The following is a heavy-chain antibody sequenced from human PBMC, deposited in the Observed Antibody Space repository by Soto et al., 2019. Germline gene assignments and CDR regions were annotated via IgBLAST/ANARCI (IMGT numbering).Heavy chain of an antibody. CDR3: ASSAGGYRLLSSPRGFDP. CDR1: GGTFSSYA. V-gene: IGHV1-69*13. CDR2: IIPIFGTA. Sequence: GASVKVSCKASGGTFSSYAISWVRQAPGQGLEWMGGIIPIFGTANYAQKFQGRVTITADESTSTAYMELSSLRSEDTAVYYCASSAGGYRLLSSPRGFDPWGQGTLVTVSS. D-gene: IGHD2-2*01. J-gene: IGHJ5*02.